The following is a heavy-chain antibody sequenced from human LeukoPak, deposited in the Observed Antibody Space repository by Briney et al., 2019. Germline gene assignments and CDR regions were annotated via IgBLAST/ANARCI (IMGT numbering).Heavy chain of an antibody. Sequence: ESLKISCKGSGYSFTSYWIGWVRQMPGKGLEWMGIIYPGDSDTRYSPSFQGQVTISADKSISTAYLQWSSLKASDTAMYYCARGTKGWFGELLPRDYWGQGTLVTVPS. CDR2: IYPGDSDT. CDR3: ARGTKGWFGELLPRDY. CDR1: GYSFTSYW. J-gene: IGHJ4*02. D-gene: IGHD3-10*01. V-gene: IGHV5-51*01.